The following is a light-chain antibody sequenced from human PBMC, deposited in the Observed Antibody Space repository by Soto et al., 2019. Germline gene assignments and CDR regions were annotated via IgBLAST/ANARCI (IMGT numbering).Light chain of an antibody. J-gene: IGLJ1*01. Sequence: QSVLTQPPSASWSPGQSVAISCTGTSSDVVGYNYVSWYQQHPGKAPKLIIYEVNNRPSGFPDRFSCSKSGNTASLTVSGLQAEDEADYYGSPYAGXSNVFGTGNKVXV. CDR2: EVN. CDR1: SSDVVGYNY. CDR3: SPYAGXSNV. V-gene: IGLV2-8*01.